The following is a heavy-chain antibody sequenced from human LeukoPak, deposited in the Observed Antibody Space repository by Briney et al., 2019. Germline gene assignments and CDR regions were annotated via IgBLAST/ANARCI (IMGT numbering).Heavy chain of an antibody. CDR3: ARGGSLCTDNVCRFNYAFDI. Sequence: GGSLRLSCAASGFTVSISYMSWVRQAPGKGLEWVSVIYSDGSAYYADSVKGRFTTSRDKSKKTMYLQMDSLRAEDTAMYYCARGGSLCTDNVCRFNYAFDIWGQGTMVTVSS. CDR2: IYSDGSA. V-gene: IGHV3-53*01. CDR1: GFTVSISY. J-gene: IGHJ3*02. D-gene: IGHD2-8*01.